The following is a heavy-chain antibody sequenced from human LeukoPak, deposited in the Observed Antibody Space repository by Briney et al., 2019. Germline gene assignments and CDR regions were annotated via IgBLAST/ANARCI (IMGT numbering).Heavy chain of an antibody. V-gene: IGHV6-1*01. CDR3: ARENTGYYAY. CDR1: GDSVSSNSAI. D-gene: IGHD3-9*01. J-gene: IGHJ4*02. Sequence: SQTLSLTCAISGDSVSSNSAIWYWIRQSPSRGLEWLGRTYYRSKWYKDYALSVRSRITINPDTSKIQVSLQLNSVTPEDTAVYYCARENTGYYAYWGQGTLVTVSS. CDR2: TYYRSKWYK.